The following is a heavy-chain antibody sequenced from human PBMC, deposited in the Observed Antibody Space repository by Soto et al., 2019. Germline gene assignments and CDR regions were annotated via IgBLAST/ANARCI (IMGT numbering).Heavy chain of an antibody. CDR2: ISAYNGNT. V-gene: IGHV1-18*01. J-gene: IGHJ4*02. D-gene: IGHD3-10*01. Sequence: QVQLIQSGAEVKKPGASVKVSCKASGYTFTNYGISWVRQAPGQGLEWMGWISAYNGNTNYAQSLQGRVTMTTDTSTNRSSMELSSIRSDDTAVYYCARGAVDPNGSSDFRGQGTLVTFSS. CDR1: GYTFTNYG. CDR3: ARGAVDPNGSSDF.